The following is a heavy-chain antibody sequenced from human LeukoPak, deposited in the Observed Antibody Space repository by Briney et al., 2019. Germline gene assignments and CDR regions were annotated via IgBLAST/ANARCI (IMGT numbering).Heavy chain of an antibody. Sequence: SETLSLTCTVSGDSISSGSYYWSWIRQPAGKGLEWIGRIYTSGSTNYNPSLKSRVTISVDTSKNQFSLKLSSVTAADTAVYYCARVSVHNWAGVDYWGQGTLVTVSS. CDR1: GDSISSGSYY. CDR2: IYTSGST. D-gene: IGHD1-20*01. V-gene: IGHV4-61*02. J-gene: IGHJ4*02. CDR3: ARVSVHNWAGVDY.